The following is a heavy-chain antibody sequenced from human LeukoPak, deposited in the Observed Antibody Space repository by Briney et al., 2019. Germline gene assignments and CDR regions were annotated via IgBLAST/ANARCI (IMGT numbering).Heavy chain of an antibody. CDR1: GFTFTGYY. Sequence: ASVKVSCKASGFTFTGYYMHWVRQAPGQGLEWVGWINPNSGGTNYAQKFQGRVTMTRDTSISTAYMELSRLRSDDTAVYYCARVVRYYDSSGYQDWFDPWGQGTLVTVSS. V-gene: IGHV1-2*02. CDR3: ARVVRYYDSSGYQDWFDP. J-gene: IGHJ5*02. D-gene: IGHD3-22*01. CDR2: INPNSGGT.